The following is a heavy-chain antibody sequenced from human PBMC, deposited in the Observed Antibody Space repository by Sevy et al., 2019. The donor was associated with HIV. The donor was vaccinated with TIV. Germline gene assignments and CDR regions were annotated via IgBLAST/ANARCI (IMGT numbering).Heavy chain of an antibody. D-gene: IGHD5-18*01. CDR2: ISYDGSNK. V-gene: IGHV3-30*18. Sequence: GGSLRLSCAASGFTFSSYGMHWVRQAPGKGLEWVAVISYDGSNKYYADSVKGRFTISRDNSKNTLYLKMNSLRAEDTAVYYCAKDGEIQIWLPYYYYYYMDVWGKGTTVTVSS. J-gene: IGHJ6*03. CDR1: GFTFSSYG. CDR3: AKDGEIQIWLPYYYYYYMDV.